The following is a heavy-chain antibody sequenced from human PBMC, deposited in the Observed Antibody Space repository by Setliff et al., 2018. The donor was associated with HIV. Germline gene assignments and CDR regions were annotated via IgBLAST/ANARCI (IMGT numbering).Heavy chain of an antibody. CDR2: IHHSGVT. J-gene: IGHJ3*02. Sequence: SETLSLTCAVSGQSITSDYHWGWIRQPPGKGLEWIASIHHSGVTSYNSSLESRVTISLDTSKNQSSLNLNSVTAADTAVYYCARCLYASNGDAFDIWGQGTMVTVSS. V-gene: IGHV4-38-2*01. D-gene: IGHD2-8*01. CDR1: GQSITSDYH. CDR3: ARCLYASNGDAFDI.